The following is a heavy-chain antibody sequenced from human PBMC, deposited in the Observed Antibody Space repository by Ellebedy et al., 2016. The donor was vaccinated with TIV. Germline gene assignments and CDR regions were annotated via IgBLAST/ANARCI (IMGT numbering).Heavy chain of an antibody. D-gene: IGHD6-19*01. V-gene: IGHV5-51*01. Sequence: GESLKISCKGSGYSFISYWHGWVRQMPGKGLEWMGYIYPGDSDTRYSPSFQGQVTISVDKSISTAYLQWSSLKSSDTAIYYCARGDRGSGWYWDKWGQGTLVTVSS. CDR2: IYPGDSDT. CDR1: GYSFISYW. J-gene: IGHJ4*02. CDR3: ARGDRGSGWYWDK.